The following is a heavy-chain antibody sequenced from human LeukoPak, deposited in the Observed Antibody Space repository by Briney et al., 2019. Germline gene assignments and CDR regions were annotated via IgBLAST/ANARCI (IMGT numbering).Heavy chain of an antibody. CDR1: GDSISSGNY. D-gene: IGHD3-3*01. CDR2: IFHTGST. CDR3: ARGSGEYYYYYYMDV. V-gene: IGHV4-38-2*02. Sequence: SETLSLTCTVSGDSISSGNYWGWLRQPPGKGLEWIGSIFHTGSTYFNLFLKSRVTISVDTSKNQFSLKLSSVTAADTAVYYCARGSGEYYYYYYMDVWGKGTTVTVSS. J-gene: IGHJ6*03.